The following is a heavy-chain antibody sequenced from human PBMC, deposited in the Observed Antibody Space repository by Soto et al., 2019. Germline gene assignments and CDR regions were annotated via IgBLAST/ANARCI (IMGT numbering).Heavy chain of an antibody. CDR1: GGSINNDNYY. CDR3: AQTTLRDVSYSSPRTFDN. V-gene: IGHV4-39*02. Sequence: PSETLSLTCTVSGGSINNDNYYWGWVRQSPGKGLEWLGSIYYSGKTHYNPSLQSRVTMSVDTSKGHFSLKVNSVTAADTALYYCAQTTLRDVSYSSPRTFDNWGQGMLVTVSS. D-gene: IGHD1-26*01. J-gene: IGHJ4*02. CDR2: IYYSGKT.